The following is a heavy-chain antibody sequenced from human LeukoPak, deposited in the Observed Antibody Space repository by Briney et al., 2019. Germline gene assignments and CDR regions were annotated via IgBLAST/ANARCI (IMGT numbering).Heavy chain of an antibody. J-gene: IGHJ4*02. D-gene: IGHD3-16*01. CDR1: GGSISSGRHC. CDR2: ISHSGSA. CDR3: ARLLYFGDYSDY. V-gene: IGHV4-39*01. Sequence: SETLSLTCTVSGGSISSGRHCWGWIRQPPGTGLEWIGRISHSGSAYHNPSLKSRVTISVDTSKNQLSLKLSSVTAADTAVYYCARLLYFGDYSDYWGQGTLVTVSS.